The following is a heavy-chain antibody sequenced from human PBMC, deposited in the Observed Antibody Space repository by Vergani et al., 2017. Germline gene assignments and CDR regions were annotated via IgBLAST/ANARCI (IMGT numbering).Heavy chain of an antibody. CDR2: IIPIFGTA. CDR1: GGTFSSYA. D-gene: IGHD6-19*01. CDR3: ARDIAVAGTYYYGMDV. Sequence: QVQLVQSGAEVKKPGSSVKVSCKASGGTFSSYAISWVRQAPGQGLEWMGRIIPIFGTANYAQKYQGRVTITADESTSTAYMELSSLRSEDTAVYYCARDIAVAGTYYYGMDVWGQGTTVTVSS. V-gene: IGHV1-69*13. J-gene: IGHJ6*02.